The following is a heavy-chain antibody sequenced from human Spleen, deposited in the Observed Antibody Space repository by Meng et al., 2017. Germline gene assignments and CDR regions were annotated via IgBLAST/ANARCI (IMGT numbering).Heavy chain of an antibody. CDR3: ARGPTTMAHDFDY. CDR1: GGSFSDYY. J-gene: IGHJ4*02. D-gene: IGHD4-11*01. CDR2: INHSGST. V-gene: IGHV4-34*01. Sequence: QVEYTQWGVGLLKPSETLSLTFVVSGGSFSDYYWSWIRQPPGKGLEWIGEINHSGSTNYNPSLESRATISVDTSQNNLSLKLSSVTAADSAVYYCARGPTTMAHDFDYWGQGTLVTVSS.